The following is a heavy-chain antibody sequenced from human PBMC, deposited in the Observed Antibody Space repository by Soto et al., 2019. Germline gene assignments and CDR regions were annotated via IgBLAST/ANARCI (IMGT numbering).Heavy chain of an antibody. J-gene: IGHJ4*02. CDR2: IYSGGST. V-gene: IGHV3-66*01. CDR3: ARLRTDFWSGYYGY. CDR1: GFTVSSNY. Sequence: GGSLRLSCAASGFTVSSNYMSWVRQAPGKGLEWVSVIYSGGSTYYADSVKGRFTISRDNSKNTLYLQMNSLRAEDTAVYYCARLRTDFWSGYYGYWGKGTRVTVSS. D-gene: IGHD3-3*01.